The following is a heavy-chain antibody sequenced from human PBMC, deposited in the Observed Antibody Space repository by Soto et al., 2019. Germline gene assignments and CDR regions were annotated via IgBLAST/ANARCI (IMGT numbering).Heavy chain of an antibody. Sequence: GGSLRLSCAASGFTFDDYTMHWVRQAPGKGLEWVSLISWDGGSTYYAESVKGRLTNSRDNSNNSMYLQMNSLRTEDTALYYCAKNSHYDSSGYLDYWGQGTLVTVSS. CDR3: AKNSHYDSSGYLDY. CDR2: ISWDGGST. J-gene: IGHJ4*02. D-gene: IGHD3-22*01. CDR1: GFTFDDYT. V-gene: IGHV3-43*01.